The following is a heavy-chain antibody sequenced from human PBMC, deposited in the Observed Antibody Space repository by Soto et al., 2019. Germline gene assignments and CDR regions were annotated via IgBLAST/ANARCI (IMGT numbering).Heavy chain of an antibody. CDR2: IIPIFGTA. CDR3: AAGSSSSEYYYYGMDV. V-gene: IGHV1-69*13. CDR1: GGTFSSYA. D-gene: IGHD6-6*01. J-gene: IGHJ6*02. Sequence: SVKVSCKASGGTFSSYAISWVRQAPGQGLEWMGGIIPIFGTANYAQKFQGRVTITADESTSTAYMELSSLRSEGTAVYYCAAGSSSSEYYYYGMDVWGQGTTVTVSS.